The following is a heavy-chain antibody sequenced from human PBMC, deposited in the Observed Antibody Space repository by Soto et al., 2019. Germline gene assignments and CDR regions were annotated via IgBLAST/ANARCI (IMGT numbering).Heavy chain of an antibody. CDR2: IKSRASGYST. D-gene: IGHD1-1*01. V-gene: IGHV3-73*02. Sequence: EVQLVESGGGLVQPGGSLKLSCAASGFMFSDANIDWVRQAPGKGLEWVGRIKSRASGYSTTYAASVKGVFTMSRDDSRSTAFLQLNSLKSEDTAVYFCTGGNTGHCDHWGQGTRVTVSS. J-gene: IGHJ4*02. CDR1: GFMFSDAN. CDR3: TGGNTGHCDH.